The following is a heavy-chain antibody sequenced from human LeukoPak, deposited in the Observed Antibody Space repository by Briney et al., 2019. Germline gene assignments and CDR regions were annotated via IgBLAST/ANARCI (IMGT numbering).Heavy chain of an antibody. J-gene: IGHJ4*02. CDR3: ARDNGYCTNGVCFNNFDY. V-gene: IGHV1-69*05. D-gene: IGHD2-8*01. CDR2: IIPIFGTA. Sequence: SVKVSCKASGGTFSSCAISWVRQAPGQGLEWMGRIIPIFGTANYAQKFQGRVTITTDESTSTAYMELSSLRSDDTAVYHCARDNGYCTNGVCFNNFDYWRQGTLVTVSS. CDR1: GGTFSSCA.